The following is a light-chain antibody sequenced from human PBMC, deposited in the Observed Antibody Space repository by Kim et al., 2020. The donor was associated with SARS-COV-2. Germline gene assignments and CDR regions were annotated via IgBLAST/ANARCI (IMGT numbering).Light chain of an antibody. V-gene: IGLV3-21*04. J-gene: IGLJ1*01. CDR1: NSGSKS. CDR3: QVCVSSIVLPWV. CDR2: YDS. Sequence: SYELTQPPSMSVAPGKTARITCGGNNSGSKSVHWYQQKPGQAPVLVIYYDSDRPSGIPERFSGSNSGNTATLTISRGEAGDEADYYCQVCVSSIVLPWVFGTGTKGTVL.